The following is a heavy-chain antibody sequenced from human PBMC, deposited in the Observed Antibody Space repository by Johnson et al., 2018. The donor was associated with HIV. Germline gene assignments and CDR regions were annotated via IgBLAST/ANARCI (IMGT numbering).Heavy chain of an antibody. D-gene: IGHD3-16*01. CDR2: IRKDGSYT. Sequence: VQLVESGGGVVQPGRSLRLSCVVSGFTYSSYAMHWVRQAPGKGLEWVAFIRKDGSYTNHGDAVKGRLTISRDNSKNTLYLQMNSLRTEDTAVYYCATWGFGDDDAFDIWGQGTMVTVSS. CDR3: ATWGFGDDDAFDI. CDR1: GFTYSSYA. J-gene: IGHJ3*02. V-gene: IGHV3-30*02.